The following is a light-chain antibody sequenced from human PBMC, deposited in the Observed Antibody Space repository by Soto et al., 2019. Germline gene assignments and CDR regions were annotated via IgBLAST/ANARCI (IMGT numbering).Light chain of an antibody. CDR2: GAS. CDR1: QSVSSSY. Sequence: EIVLTQSPGTLSLSPGERATLSCRASQSVSSSYLAWYQQKPGQAPRLLIYGASSRATGIPDRFSGRGSGTDFTLTISRLEPEDFAVYYCQQYGSAFGQGTKLEIK. J-gene: IGKJ2*01. V-gene: IGKV3-20*01. CDR3: QQYGSA.